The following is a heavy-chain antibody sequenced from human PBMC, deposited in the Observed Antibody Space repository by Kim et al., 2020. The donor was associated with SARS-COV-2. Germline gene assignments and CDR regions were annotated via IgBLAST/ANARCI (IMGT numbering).Heavy chain of an antibody. J-gene: IGHJ6*02. CDR2: IYYSGST. D-gene: IGHD6-19*01. V-gene: IGHV4-59*13. CDR1: GGSISSYY. CDR3: ARAGNIAVAGVYCYYYGMDD. Sequence: SETLSLTCTVSGGSISSYYWSWIRQPPGTGLEWIGYIYYSGSTNYNPSLKRRLTITVDTSKNQFSLKLRSVTAADAAVYYCARAGNIAVAGVYCYYYGMDDWGQGTTVTVSS.